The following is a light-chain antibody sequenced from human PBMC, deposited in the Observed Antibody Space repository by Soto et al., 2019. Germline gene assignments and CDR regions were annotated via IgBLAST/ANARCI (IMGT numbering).Light chain of an antibody. Sequence: ESVFTQSPGTLSLSPGERATLSCRASQTINNNVAWYQLKDGQVPRLVIYGASNRANGIPDRFSGSGSGTDFTLTSSRLEPEDFAVLYCQQYGSSPLTFGGGTKVDIK. V-gene: IGKV3-20*01. CDR3: QQYGSSPLT. CDR2: GAS. CDR1: QTINNN. J-gene: IGKJ4*01.